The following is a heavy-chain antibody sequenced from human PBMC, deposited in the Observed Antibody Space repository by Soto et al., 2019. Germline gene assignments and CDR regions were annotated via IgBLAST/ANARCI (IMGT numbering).Heavy chain of an antibody. Sequence: PSESLSLTCAVSGSSIGSGYYWGWIRQPPGKGLEWIGSTYHSGRTYYSPALKSRVTITVDTSKNQCSLKLNSVTAADTAVYYCARDRGIAYSTGGDVWGQGTTVTVSS. CDR2: TYHSGRT. J-gene: IGHJ6*02. V-gene: IGHV4-38-2*02. D-gene: IGHD6-13*01. CDR3: ARDRGIAYSTGGDV. CDR1: GSSIGSGYY.